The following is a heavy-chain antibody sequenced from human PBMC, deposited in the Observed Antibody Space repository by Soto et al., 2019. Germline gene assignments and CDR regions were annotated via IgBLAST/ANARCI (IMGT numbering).Heavy chain of an antibody. Sequence: GGSLRLSCAASGFTFSDYYMSWIRQAPGKGLEWVSYISSSSYTNYADSVKGRFTISRDNAKNSLYLQMNSLRAEDTAVYYCARGDVDTAMVFDYWGQGTLVTVSS. CDR3: ARGDVDTAMVFDY. D-gene: IGHD5-18*01. J-gene: IGHJ4*02. V-gene: IGHV3-11*06. CDR2: ISSSSYT. CDR1: GFTFSDYY.